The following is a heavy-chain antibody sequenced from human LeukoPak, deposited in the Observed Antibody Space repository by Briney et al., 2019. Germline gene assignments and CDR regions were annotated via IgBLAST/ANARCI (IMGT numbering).Heavy chain of an antibody. J-gene: IGHJ3*02. CDR3: ASFLGYCSGGSCPDAFDI. Sequence: SETLSLTCAVYGGSFSGYYWSWIRQPPGKGLEWIGEINHSGSTNYNPSLKSRVTISVDTSKNQFSLKLSSVTAADTAAYYCASFLGYCSGGSCPDAFDIWGQGTMVTVSS. D-gene: IGHD2-15*01. CDR2: INHSGST. CDR1: GGSFSGYY. V-gene: IGHV4-34*01.